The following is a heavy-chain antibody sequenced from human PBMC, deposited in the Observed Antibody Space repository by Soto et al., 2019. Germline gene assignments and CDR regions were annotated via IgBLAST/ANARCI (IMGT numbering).Heavy chain of an antibody. D-gene: IGHD2-15*01. J-gene: IGHJ1*01. Sequence: EVQLVASGGDLVPPGGSLRLSCAVSGLTFSTDEMNWVRQAPGKGLEWLAYISYTSTTIKYADSVKGRFAVSRDNAKKSLYLQMNNLGGADTAIYYCVSEGGRLAGASGGQGTLVTVSS. CDR3: VSEGGRLAGAS. V-gene: IGHV3-48*03. CDR2: ISYTSTTI. CDR1: GLTFSTDE.